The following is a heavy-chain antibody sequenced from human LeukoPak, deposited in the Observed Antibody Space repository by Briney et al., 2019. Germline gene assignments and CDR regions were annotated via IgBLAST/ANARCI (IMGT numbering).Heavy chain of an antibody. J-gene: IGHJ4*02. CDR1: GFTFSNAW. CDR3: TTEPHAYYDILTGYYRVDY. Sequence: GGPLRLSCAASGFTFSNAWMSWVRQAPGKGLEWVGRIKSKTDGGTTDYAAPVKGRFTISRDDSKNTLYLQMNSLKTEDTAVYYCTTEPHAYYDILTGYYRVDYWGQGTLVTVSS. V-gene: IGHV3-15*01. CDR2: IKSKTDGGTT. D-gene: IGHD3-9*01.